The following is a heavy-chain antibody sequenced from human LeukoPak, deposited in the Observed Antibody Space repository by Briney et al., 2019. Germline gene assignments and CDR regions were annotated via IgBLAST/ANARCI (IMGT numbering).Heavy chain of an antibody. CDR2: ISGSGGST. CDR1: GFTFSSYA. J-gene: IGHJ4*02. Sequence: GGSLRLSCAASGFTFSSYAMSWVRQAPGKGLEWVSAISGSGGSTYYADSVKGRFTISRDNSKNTLYLQMNSLRAEDTAVYYCAGDSGYDWYYFDYWGQGTLVTVSS. D-gene: IGHD5-12*01. V-gene: IGHV3-23*01. CDR3: AGDSGYDWYYFDY.